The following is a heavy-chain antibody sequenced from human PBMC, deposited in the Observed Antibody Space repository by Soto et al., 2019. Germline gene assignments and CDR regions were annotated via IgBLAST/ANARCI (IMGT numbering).Heavy chain of an antibody. CDR2: INSPSNAI. CDR3: ARPLFVYGDYDFDY. D-gene: IGHD4-17*01. CDR1: GCTFGRFA. J-gene: IGHJ4*02. V-gene: IGHV3-48*01. Sequence: PGGSLRLSCAASGCTFGRFAMSWVRQAPGKGLEWISYINSPSNAIYYADSVRGRFTISRDNAKNSLYLQIDSLRAEDTAVYYCARPLFVYGDYDFDYWGQGTLVTAPQ.